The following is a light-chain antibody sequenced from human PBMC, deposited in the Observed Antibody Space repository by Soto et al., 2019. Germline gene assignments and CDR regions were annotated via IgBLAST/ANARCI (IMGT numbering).Light chain of an antibody. CDR1: NIGSKS. CDR3: QVWDSSSDHPEGV. V-gene: IGLV3-21*04. J-gene: IGLJ1*01. Sequence: SYELTQPPSVSVAPGKTARITCGGNNIGSKSVHWYQQKPGQAPVLVIYYDSDRPSGIPERFSGSNSGNTATLTISRVEAGDEADYYCQVWDSSSDHPEGVFGTGTKLTVL. CDR2: YDS.